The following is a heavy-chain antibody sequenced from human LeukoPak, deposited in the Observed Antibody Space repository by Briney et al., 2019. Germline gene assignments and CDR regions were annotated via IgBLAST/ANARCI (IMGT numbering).Heavy chain of an antibody. J-gene: IGHJ5*02. D-gene: IGHD3-10*01. CDR2: INPNSGGT. CDR3: ARSHYYASNWFDP. V-gene: IGHV1-2*02. Sequence: ASVKVSCKASGYTFTGYYMHWVRQAPGQGLEWMGWINPNSGGTNYAQKFQGRVTMTRDTSISTAYMELSRLRSDDTAVYYCARSHYYASNWFDPWGQGTLVTVSS. CDR1: GYTFTGYY.